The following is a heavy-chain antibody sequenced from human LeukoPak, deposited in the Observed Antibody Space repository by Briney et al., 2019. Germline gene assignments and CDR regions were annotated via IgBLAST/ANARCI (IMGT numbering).Heavy chain of an antibody. Sequence: GGSLRLSCAASGFTVSSNYMSWVRQAPGKGLEWVSIIYGGSLYYADSVKGRFTISRDNSKNTLYLQMNSLRAEDTAVYYCARNPFYGSGLGYFDLWGRGTLVTVSS. CDR2: IYGGSL. CDR1: GFTVSSNY. CDR3: ARNPFYGSGLGYFDL. J-gene: IGHJ2*01. D-gene: IGHD3-10*01. V-gene: IGHV3-53*01.